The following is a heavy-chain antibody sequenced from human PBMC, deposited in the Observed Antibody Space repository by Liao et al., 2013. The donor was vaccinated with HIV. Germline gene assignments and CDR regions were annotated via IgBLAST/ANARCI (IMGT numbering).Heavy chain of an antibody. D-gene: IGHD6-13*01. Sequence: QVQLQESGPGLVKPSETLSLTCTVSGGSISSSSYYWGWIRQPPGKGLEWIGTIYYSGSTYYNPSLKSRLTISVDTSKNQFSLKLSSVTAADTAVYYCARDPGGIAAAGNYYFDYWGQGTLVTVSS. J-gene: IGHJ4*02. CDR3: ARDPGGIAAAGNYYFDY. V-gene: IGHV4-39*07. CDR2: IYYSGST. CDR1: GGSISSSSYY.